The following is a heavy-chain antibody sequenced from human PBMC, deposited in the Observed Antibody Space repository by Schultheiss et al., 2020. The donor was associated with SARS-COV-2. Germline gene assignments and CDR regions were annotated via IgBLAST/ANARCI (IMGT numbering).Heavy chain of an antibody. Sequence: SQTLSLTCTVSGGSISSYYWSWIRQPPGKGLEWIGSIYYSGSTNYNPSLKSRVTISVDTSKNQFSLKLSSVTAADTAVYYCAREGKSEGIDYWGQGTLVTVSS. J-gene: IGHJ4*02. CDR1: GGSISSYY. V-gene: IGHV4-59*01. CDR3: AREGKSEGIDY. CDR2: IYYSGST.